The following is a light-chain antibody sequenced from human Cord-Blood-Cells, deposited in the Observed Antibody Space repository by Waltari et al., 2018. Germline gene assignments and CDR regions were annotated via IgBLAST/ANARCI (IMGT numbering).Light chain of an antibody. CDR1: QGSSSW. V-gene: IGKV1-5*03. CDR2: KAS. Sequence: DIQMTQSPSTLTASVGDRVPITCRTSQGSSSWLAWYEHKPGKAPKLLTYKASSLESGVPSSFSGSGSGTEFTLTISSLQPDDFATYYCQQYNSYLYTFGQGTKLEIK. CDR3: QQYNSYLYT. J-gene: IGKJ2*01.